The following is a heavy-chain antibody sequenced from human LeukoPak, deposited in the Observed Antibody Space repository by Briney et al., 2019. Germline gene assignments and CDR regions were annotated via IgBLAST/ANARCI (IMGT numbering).Heavy chain of an antibody. CDR1: GGSFSGYY. V-gene: IGHV4-34*01. CDR3: GRWGIEAAIDY. CDR2: INHSGST. Sequence: SETLSLTCAVYGGSFSGYYWSWIRQPPGKGLEWIGEINHSGSTNYNPSLKSRVTISVDTSKNQFSLKLSSVTAADTAVYYCGRWGIEAAIDYWGQGTLVTVSS. D-gene: IGHD2-2*01. J-gene: IGHJ4*02.